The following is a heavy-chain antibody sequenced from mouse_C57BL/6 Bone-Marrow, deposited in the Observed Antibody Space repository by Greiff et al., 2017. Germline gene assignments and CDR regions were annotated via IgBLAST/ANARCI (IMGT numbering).Heavy chain of an antibody. CDR2: INPNYGTT. V-gene: IGHV1-39*01. CDR3: ARRRTQMNYFDY. CDR1: GYSFTDYN. D-gene: IGHD3-3*01. Sequence: VQLKESGPELVKPGASVKISCKASGYSFTDYNMNWVKQSNGKSLEWIGVINPNYGTTSYNQKFKGKATLTVDQSSSTAYMQLDSLTSEDSAVYYCARRRTQMNYFDYWGQGTTLTVSS. J-gene: IGHJ2*01.